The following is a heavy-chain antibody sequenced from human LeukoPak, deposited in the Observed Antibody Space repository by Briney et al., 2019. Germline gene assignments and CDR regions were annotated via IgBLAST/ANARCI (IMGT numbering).Heavy chain of an antibody. CDR1: GGSTFRRYD. CDR3: AKDRAGIGEPIWEFDY. V-gene: IGHV3-23*01. J-gene: IGHJ4*02. CDR2: MSSGGTA. D-gene: IGHD3-10*01. Sequence: QTGGSLRLSCAASGGSTFRRYDLTWVRQAPGKGLEWVSLMSSGGTAYYANSVRGRFTISRDISKNTLYLQMNSLRAEDTAVYYCAKDRAGIGEPIWEFDYWGQGTLVTVSS.